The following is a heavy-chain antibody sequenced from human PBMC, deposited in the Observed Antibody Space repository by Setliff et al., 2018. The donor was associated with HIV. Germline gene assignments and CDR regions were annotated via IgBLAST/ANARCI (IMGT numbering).Heavy chain of an antibody. CDR1: GDSISSGSYY. Sequence: SETLSLTCTVSGDSISSGSYYWSWIRQPAGKGLERIGRIYTSGTTNYNPSLKSRVTISVDTSKNQFSLKLSSVTAADTAVYYCARSSSSWSGWFDPWGQGTLVTVSS. CDR2: IYTSGTT. J-gene: IGHJ5*02. CDR3: ARSSSSWSGWFDP. V-gene: IGHV4-61*02. D-gene: IGHD6-13*01.